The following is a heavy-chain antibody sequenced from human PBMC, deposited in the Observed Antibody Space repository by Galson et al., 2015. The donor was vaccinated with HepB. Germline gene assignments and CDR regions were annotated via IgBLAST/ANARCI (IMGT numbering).Heavy chain of an antibody. D-gene: IGHD5-24*01. V-gene: IGHV1-46*03. CDR3: ARDGDSRDGYNYVAY. Sequence: SLKVSCKASGYTFTSYYMHWVRQAPGQGLEWMGIINTSGGSTSYAQKFQGRVTMTRDTSTSTVYMELSSLRAEDTAVYYCARDGDSRDGYNYVAYWGQGTLVTVSS. CDR2: INTSGGST. CDR1: GYTFTSYY. J-gene: IGHJ4*02.